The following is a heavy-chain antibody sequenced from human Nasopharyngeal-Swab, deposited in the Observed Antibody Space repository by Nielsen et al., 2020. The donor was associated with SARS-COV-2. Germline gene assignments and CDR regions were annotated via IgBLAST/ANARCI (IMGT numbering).Heavy chain of an antibody. V-gene: IGHV3-30*14. CDR3: ARATLPSGAYYMDV. J-gene: IGHJ6*03. Sequence: GESLKISCAASGFTFSSYAMHWVRQAPGKGLEWVAVISYDGSNKYYADSVKGRFTISRDNSKNTVDLQMGTLSSEDMAVYYCARATLPSGAYYMDVWGKGTTVTVSS. CDR1: GFTFSSYA. CDR2: ISYDGSNK. D-gene: IGHD6-25*01.